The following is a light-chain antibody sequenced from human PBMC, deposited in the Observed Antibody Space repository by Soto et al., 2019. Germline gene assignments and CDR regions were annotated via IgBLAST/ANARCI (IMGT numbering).Light chain of an antibody. CDR2: GNT. V-gene: IGLV1-40*01. J-gene: IGLJ2*01. CDR1: SSNIGAGYD. CDR3: LSFDSSLSVV. Sequence: QSVLTQPPSVSGAPGQRVTISCTGSSSNIGAGYDVHWYQQLPGRAPKLLIYGNTNRPSGVPDRFSGPKSGTSASLAITGLQAEDEADYYCLSFDSSLSVVFGGGTKLTVL.